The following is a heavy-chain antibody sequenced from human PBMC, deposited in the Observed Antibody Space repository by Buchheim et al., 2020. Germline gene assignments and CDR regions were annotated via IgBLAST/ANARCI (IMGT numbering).Heavy chain of an antibody. D-gene: IGHD5-24*01. CDR2: INPSGGST. V-gene: IGHV1-46*01. J-gene: IGHJ4*02. CDR3: ARDRNWGDGYSHFDY. CDR1: GYTLTSYY. Sequence: QVQLVQSGAEVKKPGASVKVSCMASGYTLTSYYMHWVRQAPGQGLEWMGIINPSGGSTNFAQKFQGRVTMTRDTSTSTVYMELSSLTSEDTAVYYCARDRNWGDGYSHFDYWGQGTL.